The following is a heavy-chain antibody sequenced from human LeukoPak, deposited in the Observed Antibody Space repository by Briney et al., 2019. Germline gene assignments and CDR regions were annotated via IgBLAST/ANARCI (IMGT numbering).Heavy chain of an antibody. Sequence: PSETLSLTCAAYGGSFSGYYWSWIRQPPGKGLEWIGEINHSGSTNYDPSLKSRVTISVDTSKNQFSLKLSSVTAADTAVYYCARGNRGAYSSSWYYWFDPWGQGTLVTVSS. D-gene: IGHD6-13*01. CDR3: ARGNRGAYSSSWYYWFDP. J-gene: IGHJ5*02. CDR2: INHSGST. V-gene: IGHV4-34*01. CDR1: GGSFSGYY.